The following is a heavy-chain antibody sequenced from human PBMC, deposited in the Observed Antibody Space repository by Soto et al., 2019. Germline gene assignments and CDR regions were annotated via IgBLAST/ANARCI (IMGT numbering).Heavy chain of an antibody. CDR3: AREGIPYYYDSSGYYQTNWFDP. CDR1: GYTFTGYY. V-gene: IGHV1-2*04. D-gene: IGHD3-22*01. J-gene: IGHJ5*02. Sequence: ASVKVSCKASGYTFTGYYMHWVRQAPGQGLEWMGWINPNSGGTNYAQKFQGWVTMTRDTSISTAYMELSRLRSDDTAVYYCAREGIPYYYDSSGYYQTNWFDPWGQGTLVTVSS. CDR2: INPNSGGT.